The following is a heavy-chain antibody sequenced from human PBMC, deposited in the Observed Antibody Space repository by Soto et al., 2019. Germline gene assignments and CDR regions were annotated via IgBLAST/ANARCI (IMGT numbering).Heavy chain of an antibody. CDR2: SNQSGGT. D-gene: IGHD1-26*01. CDR1: GGSFSGYY. CDR3: ARGRLGGAAD. V-gene: IGHV4-34*01. Sequence: QVQLQQWGAGLLKPSETLSLTCAVYGGSFSGYYWSWIRQPPGKGLEWIGESNQSGGTNYNPSLKSRVTISVDTSKNQFSLKLSSVTAADTAVYYCARGRLGGAADWGQGTLVTVSS. J-gene: IGHJ4*02.